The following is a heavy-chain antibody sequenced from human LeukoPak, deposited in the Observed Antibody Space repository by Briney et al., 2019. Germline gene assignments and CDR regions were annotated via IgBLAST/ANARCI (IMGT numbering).Heavy chain of an antibody. CDR3: ATAPEEYYDYVWGSYRCTGSDY. J-gene: IGHJ4*02. CDR1: GYSISNGYY. CDR2: LYHSDSA. Sequence: SETLSLTCAVSGYSISNGYYWVWIRQPPGRGLEWIGSLYHSDSAYYNTSLRSRVSMSVDTSKNQFSLTLSFVTAADTAVYYCATAPEEYYDYVWGSYRCTGSDYWGQGTLVTVSS. D-gene: IGHD3-16*02. V-gene: IGHV4-38-2*01.